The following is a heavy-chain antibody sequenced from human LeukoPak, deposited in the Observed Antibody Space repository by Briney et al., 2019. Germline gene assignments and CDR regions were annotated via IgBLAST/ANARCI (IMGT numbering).Heavy chain of an antibody. Sequence: GGSLRLSCAASGFTVSSNYMSWVRQAPGKGLEWVSVSYSGGSTYYADSVKGRFTISRDNSKNTLYLQMNSLRAEDTAVYYCARGYYYDSSGYLHDAFDIWGQGTMVTVSS. CDR3: ARGYYYDSSGYLHDAFDI. CDR2: SYSGGST. CDR1: GFTVSSNY. D-gene: IGHD3-22*01. V-gene: IGHV3-66*01. J-gene: IGHJ3*02.